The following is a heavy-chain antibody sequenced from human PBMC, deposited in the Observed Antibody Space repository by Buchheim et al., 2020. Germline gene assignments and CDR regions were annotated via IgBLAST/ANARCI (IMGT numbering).Heavy chain of an antibody. CDR2: INHSGST. D-gene: IGHD2-2*03. CDR3: ARSGYCSSTSCYRSYYYGMDV. CDR1: GGSFSGYY. Sequence: QVQLQQWGAGLLKPSETLSLTCAVYGGSFSGYYWSWIRQPPGKGLGWIGEINHSGSTNYNPSLKSRVTISVDTSKNQFSLKLSSVTAADTAVYYCARSGYCSSTSCYRSYYYGMDVWGQGTT. J-gene: IGHJ6*02. V-gene: IGHV4-34*01.